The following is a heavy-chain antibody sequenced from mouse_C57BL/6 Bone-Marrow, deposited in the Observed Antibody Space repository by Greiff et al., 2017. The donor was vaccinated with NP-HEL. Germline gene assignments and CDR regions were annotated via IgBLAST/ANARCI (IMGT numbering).Heavy chain of an antibody. CDR2: IDPENGDT. D-gene: IGHD2-4*01. CDR1: GFNFKDDY. Sequence: EVQLQQSGAELVRPGASVKLSCTASGFNFKDDYMHWVKQRPEQGLEWIGWIDPENGDTEYASKFQGKATITADTSANTAYLQLSSLTSEDTDVYYCTTSHNDCYFDYWGQGTTLTVSS. J-gene: IGHJ2*01. CDR3: TTSHNDCYFDY. V-gene: IGHV14-4*01.